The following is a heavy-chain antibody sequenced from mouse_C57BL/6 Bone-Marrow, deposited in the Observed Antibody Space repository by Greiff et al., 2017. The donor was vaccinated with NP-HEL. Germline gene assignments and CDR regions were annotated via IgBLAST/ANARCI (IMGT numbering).Heavy chain of an antibody. D-gene: IGHD6-1*01. Sequence: EVQLVESGGGLVKPGGSLKLSCAASGFTFSSYAMSWVRQTPEKRLEWVATISDGGSYTYYPDNVKGRFTISRDNAKNNLYLQMSHLKSEDTAMYYSARKQYYFDYWGQGTTLTVSS. J-gene: IGHJ2*01. CDR1: GFTFSSYA. CDR2: ISDGGSYT. CDR3: ARKQYYFDY. V-gene: IGHV5-4*01.